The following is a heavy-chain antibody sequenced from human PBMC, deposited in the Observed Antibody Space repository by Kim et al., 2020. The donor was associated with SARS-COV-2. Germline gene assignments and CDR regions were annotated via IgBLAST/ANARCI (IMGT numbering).Heavy chain of an antibody. Sequence: ASVKVSCKACGYMFTSYGFSWVRQAPGQGLEWLGWISARDGGTKYGQKVQGIVIMTTDTSTNTAYMELWSLRSDDTAMYYCARGAYGDVSFVYWGQGTLVTVSS. J-gene: IGHJ4*02. D-gene: IGHD4-17*01. CDR3: ARGAYGDVSFVY. V-gene: IGHV1-18*04. CDR1: GYMFTSYG. CDR2: ISARDGGT.